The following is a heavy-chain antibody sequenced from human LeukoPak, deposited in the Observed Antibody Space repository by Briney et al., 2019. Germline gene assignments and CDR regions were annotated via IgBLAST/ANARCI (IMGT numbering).Heavy chain of an antibody. Sequence: ASVKVSCKASGYTFTAYYMHWVRQAPGQGLEWMGWISAYNGNTNYAQKLQGRVTMTTDTSTSTAYMELRSLRSDDTAVYYCARTEVVVVAATYYYYYGMDVWGQGTTVTVSS. D-gene: IGHD2-15*01. CDR2: ISAYNGNT. CDR1: GYTFTAYY. V-gene: IGHV1-18*04. J-gene: IGHJ6*02. CDR3: ARTEVVVVAATYYYYYGMDV.